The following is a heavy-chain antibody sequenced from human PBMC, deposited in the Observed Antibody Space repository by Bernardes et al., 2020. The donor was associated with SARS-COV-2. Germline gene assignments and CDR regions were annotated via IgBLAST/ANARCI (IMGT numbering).Heavy chain of an antibody. CDR1: GYTFTGYY. CDR2: INSNRGGP. D-gene: IGHD3-3*01. Sequence: ASVKVSCKDSGYTFTGYYIHWVRQAPGQGLEWMGWINSNRGGPNYAQNFQDWVTMTRDTSISTAYMELTRLRSDDKAVYYCAIDRETYYDFWSGYYSEDTYGMDVWGQGTTVTVSS. J-gene: IGHJ6*02. CDR3: AIDRETYYDFWSGYYSEDTYGMDV. V-gene: IGHV1-2*04.